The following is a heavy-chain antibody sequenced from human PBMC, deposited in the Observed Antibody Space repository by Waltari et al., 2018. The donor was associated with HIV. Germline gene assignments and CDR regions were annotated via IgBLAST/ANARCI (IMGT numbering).Heavy chain of an antibody. CDR2: IYPDDTT. J-gene: IGHJ5*02. Sequence: AESGGRLIQPGGSLGLSCTASNFSVSGKHVTWIRQAPGGSLEWVAVIYPDDTTNYADSVSGRFTISRAKSRTTVLLLMNGLFVDDTATYFCATGVRYYGPWGQGTRVTVSS. CDR1: NFSVSGKH. D-gene: IGHD3-10*01. V-gene: IGHV3-53*01. CDR3: ATGVRYYGP.